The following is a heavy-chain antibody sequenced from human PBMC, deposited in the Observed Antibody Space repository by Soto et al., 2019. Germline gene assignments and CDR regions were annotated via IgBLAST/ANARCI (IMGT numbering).Heavy chain of an antibody. CDR2: ISYDGSNK. V-gene: IGHV3-30-3*01. CDR1: GFTFSSYA. D-gene: IGHD6-6*01. Sequence: QVQLVESGGGVVQPGRSLRLSCAASGFTFSSYAMHWVRQAPGKGLEWVAVISYDGSNKYYADSVKGRFTISRDNSKNTLYLQMNSLRAEDTAVYYCARDHEYSSYYYYGMDVWGQGTTVTVSS. J-gene: IGHJ6*02. CDR3: ARDHEYSSYYYYGMDV.